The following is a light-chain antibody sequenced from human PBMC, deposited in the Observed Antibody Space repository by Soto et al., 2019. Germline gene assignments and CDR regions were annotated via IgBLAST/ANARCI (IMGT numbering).Light chain of an antibody. CDR3: ISYTSRSTLEV. CDR1: SSDVGGYNY. J-gene: IGLJ1*01. V-gene: IGLV2-14*01. CDR2: DVS. Sequence: QSALTQPASVSGSPGQSITISSTGTSSDVGGYNYVSWYQQHPGKAPKLMIYDVSNRPSGVSNRFSGSKSGNTASLTISGLQAEDEADYYCISYTSRSTLEVFGTGTKVTVL.